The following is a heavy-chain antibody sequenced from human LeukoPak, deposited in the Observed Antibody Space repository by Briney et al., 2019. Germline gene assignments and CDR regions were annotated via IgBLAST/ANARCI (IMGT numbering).Heavy chain of an antibody. J-gene: IGHJ4*01. CDR1: GYTFSNYG. V-gene: IGHV1-18*01. CDR2: ITAYNGNR. D-gene: IGHD1-1*01. CDR3: ARDNDKVVDH. Sequence: ASVTVSCTTSGYTFSNYGISWVRQAPGQGLEWMGWITAYNGNRLYAQRFQGRITLTTDTSTSTSYMELRSLEYGDTAIYYCARDNDKVVDHWGQGTLVTVSS.